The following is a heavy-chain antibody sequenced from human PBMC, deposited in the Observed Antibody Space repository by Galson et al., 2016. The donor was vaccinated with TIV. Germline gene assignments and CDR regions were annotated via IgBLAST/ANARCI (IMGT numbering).Heavy chain of an antibody. D-gene: IGHD6-13*01. CDR3: AKRAGKAGREYYFEH. Sequence: SLRLSCAASGFSFSSYAMSWVRQAPGKGLEWVSSNSGSGGNSYYADSVKGRFTISRDNSKNTLYLQMNSLRAEDTAVYYCAKRAGKAGREYYFEHWGQGTLVTVSS. CDR2: NSGSGGNS. CDR1: GFSFSSYA. J-gene: IGHJ4*02. V-gene: IGHV3-23*01.